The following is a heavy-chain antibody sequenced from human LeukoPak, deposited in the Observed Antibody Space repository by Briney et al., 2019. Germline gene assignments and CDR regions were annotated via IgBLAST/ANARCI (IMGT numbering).Heavy chain of an antibody. Sequence: PSETLSLTCTVSGGSISSGSYYWSWIRQPAGKGLEWIGRIYTSGSTNYNPSLKSRVTISVDTSKNQFSLKLSSVTAADTAVYYCARYGLAGYYFDYWGQGTLVTVSS. V-gene: IGHV4-61*02. D-gene: IGHD3-16*01. CDR2: IYTSGST. CDR1: GGSISSGSYY. J-gene: IGHJ4*02. CDR3: ARYGLAGYYFDY.